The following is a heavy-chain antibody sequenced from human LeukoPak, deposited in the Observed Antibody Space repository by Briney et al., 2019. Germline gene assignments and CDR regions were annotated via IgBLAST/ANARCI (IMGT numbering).Heavy chain of an antibody. Sequence: ASVKVSCLASGYTFTSYYMHWVRQAPGQGLEWMGIINPSGGSTSYAQKFQGRVTMTRDTSTSTVYMELSSLRSEDTAVYYCARDREMATIRSRGYYYYYMDVSGEGSTVTVSS. CDR2: INPSGGST. CDR1: GYTFTSYY. J-gene: IGHJ6*03. CDR3: ARDREMATIRSRGYYYYYMDV. D-gene: IGHD5-24*01. V-gene: IGHV1-46*01.